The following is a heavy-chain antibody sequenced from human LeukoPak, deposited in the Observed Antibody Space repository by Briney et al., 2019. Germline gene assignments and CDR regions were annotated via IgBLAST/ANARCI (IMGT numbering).Heavy chain of an antibody. Sequence: SETLSLTCTVSGYSISSGYYWGWIRQPPGKGLEWIGSIHHSGSTYYNPSLKSRVTISVDTSKNQFSLKLSSVTAADTAVYYCARLLRVGYCSSTSCNWFDPWGQGTLVTVSS. CDR3: ARLLRVGYCSSTSCNWFDP. J-gene: IGHJ5*02. CDR1: GYSISSGYY. D-gene: IGHD2-2*03. CDR2: IHHSGST. V-gene: IGHV4-38-2*02.